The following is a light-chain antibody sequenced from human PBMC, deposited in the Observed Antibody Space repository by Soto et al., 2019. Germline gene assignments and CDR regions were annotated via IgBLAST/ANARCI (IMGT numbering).Light chain of an antibody. J-gene: IGKJ1*01. V-gene: IGKV1-39*01. CDR2: ATS. CDR1: QSISRY. CDR3: QQSYTIPLT. Sequence: DIQITHSPSSLSASVVYRATISCRASQSISRYLNWYQQKPGLVPKLLIYATSTLQSGVPSRFSGSGSGTDYTLTISSLQLEDFATYYCQQSYTIPLTFGQGTKVDI.